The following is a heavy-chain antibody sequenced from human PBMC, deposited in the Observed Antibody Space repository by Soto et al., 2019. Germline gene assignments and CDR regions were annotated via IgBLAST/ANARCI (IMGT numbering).Heavy chain of an antibody. D-gene: IGHD4-17*01. Sequence: SETLSLTCTVSGGSISSSTYSWGWIRHSPGKGLEWIASINFSGTTYHNPSLKSRVSISADTSKKQLSLKLSSVTAADTAVYYCAQLAVTLYHYARDVWGQRRTVTF. V-gene: IGHV4-39*01. CDR1: GGSISSSTYS. J-gene: IGHJ6*01. CDR2: INFSGTT. CDR3: AQLAVTLYHYARDV.